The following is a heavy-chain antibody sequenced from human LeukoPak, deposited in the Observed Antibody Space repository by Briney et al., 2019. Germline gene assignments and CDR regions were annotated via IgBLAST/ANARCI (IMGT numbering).Heavy chain of an antibody. V-gene: IGHV4-38-2*02. CDR3: ARLYYYGSGSYAFDI. CDR1: GYSISSGYY. J-gene: IGHJ3*02. D-gene: IGHD3-10*01. CDR2: IYYSGST. Sequence: SETLSLTCTVSGYSISSGYYWGWIRQPPGKGLEWIGSIYYSGSTYYNPSLKSRVTISVDTSKNQFSLKLSSVTAADTAVYYCARLYYYGSGSYAFDIWGQGTMVTVSS.